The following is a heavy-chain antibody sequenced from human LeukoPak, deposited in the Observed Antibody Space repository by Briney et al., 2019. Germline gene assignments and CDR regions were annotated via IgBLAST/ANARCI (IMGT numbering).Heavy chain of an antibody. CDR1: GGTFSSYA. CDR2: IIPILGIA. V-gene: IGHV1-69*04. Sequence: ASVKVSCKASGGTFSSYAISWVRQAPGQGLEWMGRIIPILGIANYAQKFQGRVTITADKSTSTAYVELSSLRSEDTAVYYCAIVVRYSDAFDIWGQGTMVTVSS. J-gene: IGHJ3*02. CDR3: AIVVRYSDAFDI. D-gene: IGHD2-15*01.